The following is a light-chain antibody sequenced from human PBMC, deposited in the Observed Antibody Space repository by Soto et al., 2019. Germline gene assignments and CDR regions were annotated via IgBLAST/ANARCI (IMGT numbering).Light chain of an antibody. CDR3: QQYGSSPWT. V-gene: IGKV3-20*01. CDR1: QSVSSSY. J-gene: IGKJ1*01. CDR2: GAS. Sequence: IVLTQYPGTLSLSPWERATIFCRASQSVSSSYLAWYQQKPGQAPRLLIYGASSRATGIPDRFSGSGSGTDFTLTISRLEPEDFAVYYCQQYGSSPWTFGQGTKVDIK.